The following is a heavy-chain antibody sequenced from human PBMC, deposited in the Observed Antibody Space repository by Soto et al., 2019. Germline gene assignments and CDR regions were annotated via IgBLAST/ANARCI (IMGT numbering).Heavy chain of an antibody. V-gene: IGHV4-34*01. Sequence: QVQLQQWGAGLLKPSETLSLTFAVYGGSFSGYYWSWIRQPPGKGLEWIGEINHSGSTNCNPSLKSRVTISVDTSKNQFSLKLSSVTAADTAVYYCARASNKRGNSYGPDYWGQGTLVTVSS. D-gene: IGHD5-18*01. CDR3: ARASNKRGNSYGPDY. J-gene: IGHJ4*02. CDR1: GGSFSGYY. CDR2: INHSGST.